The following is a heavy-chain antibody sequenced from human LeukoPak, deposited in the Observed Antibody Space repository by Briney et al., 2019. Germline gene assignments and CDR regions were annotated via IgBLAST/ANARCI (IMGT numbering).Heavy chain of an antibody. V-gene: IGHV1-69*05. CDR3: ARYYYDSSGYLDY. CDR1: GYTFTSYG. Sequence: EASVKVSCKASGYTFTSYGISWVRQAPGQGLEWMGRIIPIFGTANYAQKFQGRVTITTDESTSTAYMELSSLRPEDTAVYYCARYYYDSSGYLDYWGQGTLVTVSS. D-gene: IGHD3-22*01. J-gene: IGHJ4*02. CDR2: IIPIFGTA.